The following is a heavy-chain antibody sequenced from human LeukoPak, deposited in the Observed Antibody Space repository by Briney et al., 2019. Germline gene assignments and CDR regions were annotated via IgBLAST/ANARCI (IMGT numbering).Heavy chain of an antibody. D-gene: IGHD6-19*01. CDR1: GGSFSGYY. CDR3: ARGTLSSGWYGNWFDP. J-gene: IGHJ5*02. V-gene: IGHV4-34*01. Sequence: PSETLSLTCAVYGGSFSGYYWSWIRQPPGKGLEWIGEINHSGSTNYNPSLKSRVTISVDTSKNQFSLKLSSVTAADTAVYYCARGTLSSGWYGNWFDPWGQGTLVTVSS. CDR2: INHSGST.